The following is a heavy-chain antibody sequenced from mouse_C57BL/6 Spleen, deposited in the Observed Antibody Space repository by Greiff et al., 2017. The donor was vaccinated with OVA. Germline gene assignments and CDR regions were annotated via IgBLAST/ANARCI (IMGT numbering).Heavy chain of an antibody. V-gene: IGHV1-69*01. CDR1: GYTFTSYW. CDR2: IDPSDSYT. J-gene: IGHJ2*01. Sequence: QVQLQQSGAELVMPGASVKLSCKASGYTFTSYWMHWVKQRPGQGLEWIGEIDPSDSYTNYNQKFKGKSTLTVDKSSSTAYMQLSSLTSEDSAVYYCARSTGYDYGWDYWGQGTTLTVSS. CDR3: ARSTGYDYGWDY. D-gene: IGHD2-4*01.